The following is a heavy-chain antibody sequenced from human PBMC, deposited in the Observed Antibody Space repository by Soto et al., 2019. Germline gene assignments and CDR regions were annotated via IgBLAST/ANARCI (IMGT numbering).Heavy chain of an antibody. J-gene: IGHJ4*02. D-gene: IGHD5-18*01. CDR2: IYYDGRT. V-gene: IGHV4-30-4*01. CDR1: GASISSGY. Sequence: SETLSLTCTVSGASISSGYWSWIRQSPGKGLEWIGYIYYDGRTYYNPSLRSRVTISVDTSQNQFSLILSSVTAADTAVYYCARATAMAPFDDWGQGTLVTVSS. CDR3: ARATAMAPFDD.